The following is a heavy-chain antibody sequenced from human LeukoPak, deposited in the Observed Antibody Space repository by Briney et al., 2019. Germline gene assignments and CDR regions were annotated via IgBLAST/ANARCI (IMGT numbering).Heavy chain of an antibody. Sequence: GGSLRLSCAASGFTFSSYSMNWVRQARGKGLEWVSSISSSSSYIYYADSVKGRFTISRDNAKNSLYLQMNSLRAEDTAVYYCARVSSSSGHYYYMAVWGKGTTVTVSS. CDR2: ISSSSSYI. D-gene: IGHD6-6*01. V-gene: IGHV3-21*01. J-gene: IGHJ6*03. CDR3: ARVSSSSGHYYYMAV. CDR1: GFTFSSYS.